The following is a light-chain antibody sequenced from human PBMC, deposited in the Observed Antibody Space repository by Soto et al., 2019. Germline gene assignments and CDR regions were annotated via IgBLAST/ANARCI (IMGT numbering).Light chain of an antibody. V-gene: IGLV2-11*01. J-gene: IGLJ1*01. CDR2: NVI. CDR3: CSYAGSYTYV. Sequence: QSALTQPRSVSGSPGQSVTISCTGTSSDAGGYNFVSWYQHHPGKAPKLIIYNVIQRPSGVPDRFSASKSDNTAPLTISGLQAEDEADYYCCSYAGSYTYVFGTGTKVTLL. CDR1: SSDAGGYNF.